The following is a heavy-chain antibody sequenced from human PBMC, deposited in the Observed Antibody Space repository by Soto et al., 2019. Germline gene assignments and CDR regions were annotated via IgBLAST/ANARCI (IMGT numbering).Heavy chain of an antibody. CDR2: IYAGGTT. V-gene: IGHV3-66*01. CDR1: GFTVSRKY. Sequence: EVQLVESGGGLVQPGGSLRLSCAGSGFTVSRKYMTWIRQTPGKGLEWVSVIYAGGTTYYADSVKGRFMISRDISSNTLSLQMDNLRVEDTSVYYCARGLNSESMYLSLAAYWGQGIVVAVSS. D-gene: IGHD1-20*01. J-gene: IGHJ4*02. CDR3: ARGLNSESMYLSLAAY.